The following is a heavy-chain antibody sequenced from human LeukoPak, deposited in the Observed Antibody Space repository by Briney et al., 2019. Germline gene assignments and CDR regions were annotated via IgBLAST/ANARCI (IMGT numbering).Heavy chain of an antibody. CDR3: AREAGATRAFDI. J-gene: IGHJ3*02. CDR1: GYTFTSYD. Sequence: GASVKVSCKASGYTFTSYDINWVRQAPGQGLEWMGWINPNSGGTNYAQKFQGRVTMTRDTSISTAYMELRSLKSDDTAVYYCAREAGATRAFDIWGQGTMVTVSS. D-gene: IGHD1-26*01. V-gene: IGHV1-2*02. CDR2: INPNSGGT.